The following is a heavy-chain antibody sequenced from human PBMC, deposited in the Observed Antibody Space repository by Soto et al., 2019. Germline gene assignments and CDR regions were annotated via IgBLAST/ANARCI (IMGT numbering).Heavy chain of an antibody. CDR3: ARVLVDIVADDRVGYYYYGMDV. V-gene: IGHV4-39*07. CDR2: IYYSGST. Sequence: SETLSLTCTVSGGSISSSSYYWGWIRQPPGKGLEWIGSIYYSGSTYYNPSLKSRVTISVDTSKNQFSLKLSSVTAADTAVYYCARVLVDIVADDRVGYYYYGMDVWGQGTTVTVSS. J-gene: IGHJ6*02. CDR1: GGSISSSSYY. D-gene: IGHD5-12*01.